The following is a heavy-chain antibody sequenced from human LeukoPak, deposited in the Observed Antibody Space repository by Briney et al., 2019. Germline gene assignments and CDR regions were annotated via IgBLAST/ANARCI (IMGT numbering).Heavy chain of an antibody. CDR3: ARELFWYFDL. V-gene: IGHV3-7*01. D-gene: IGHD2/OR15-2a*01. CDR2: IKQDGSEK. J-gene: IGHJ2*01. CDR1: GFIFSSYW. Sequence: PGGSLRLSCAASGFIFSSYWMSWVRQAPGKGLEWVANIKQDGSEKYYVDSVKGRFTISRDNAKNSLYLQMNSLRAEDTAVYYCARELFWYFDLWGRGTLVTVSS.